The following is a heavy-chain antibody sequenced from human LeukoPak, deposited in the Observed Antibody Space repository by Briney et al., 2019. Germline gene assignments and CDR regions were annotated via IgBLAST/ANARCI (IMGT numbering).Heavy chain of an antibody. CDR1: GGSISSGGYS. Sequence: SKTLSLTCAVSGGSISSGGYSWSWNRQPPGKGLEWIGYIYHSGSTYYNPSLKSRVTISVDRSKNQFSLKLSSVTAADTAVYYCARVTVGTGEGWYFDLWGRGTLVTVSS. CDR2: IYHSGST. J-gene: IGHJ2*01. V-gene: IGHV4-30-2*01. D-gene: IGHD7-27*01. CDR3: ARVTVGTGEGWYFDL.